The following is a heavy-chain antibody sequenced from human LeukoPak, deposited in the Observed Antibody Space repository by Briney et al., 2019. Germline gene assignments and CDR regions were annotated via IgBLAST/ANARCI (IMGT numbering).Heavy chain of an antibody. Sequence: SQTLSLTGTVSGGSISSGSYYGSWIRQPAGKGLEWIGRIYTSGSTNYNPSLKSRVTISVDTSKNQFSLKLSSVTAADTAVYYCARHGATRTTGGPLDNWGQGTLVTVSS. CDR1: GGSISSGSYY. CDR3: ARHGATRTTGGPLDN. J-gene: IGHJ4*02. D-gene: IGHD5-12*01. V-gene: IGHV4-61*02. CDR2: IYTSGST.